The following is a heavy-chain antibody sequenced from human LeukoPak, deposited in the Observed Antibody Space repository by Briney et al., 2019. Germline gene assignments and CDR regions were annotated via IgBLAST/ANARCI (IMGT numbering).Heavy chain of an antibody. CDR1: AGSISSSNYY. CDR3: ARALYYYDSSGYYRDAFDI. V-gene: IGHV4-39*01. J-gene: IGHJ3*02. CDR2: IYYSGRT. D-gene: IGHD3-22*01. Sequence: PSETLSLTCTVSAGSISSSNYYRGWIRQPPGKGLEWIGSIYYSGRTYYNPSLKSRVTISVNTSKKQFSLKLSSVTAADTAVYYCARALYYYDSSGYYRDAFDIWGKGTMVTVSS.